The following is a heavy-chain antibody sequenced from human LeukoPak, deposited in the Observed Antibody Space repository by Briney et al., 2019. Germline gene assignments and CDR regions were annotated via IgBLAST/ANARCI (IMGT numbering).Heavy chain of an antibody. CDR3: AKDRKLRYFDWLLYFDY. CDR1: GFTFSSYA. Sequence: GGSLRLSCAASGFTFSSYAMSWVRQAPGKGLEWVSAISGSGGSTYYADSVKGRFTISRDNSKNTLYLQMNSLRAEDTAVYYCAKDRKLRYFDWLLYFDYWGQGTLVIVSS. V-gene: IGHV3-23*01. CDR2: ISGSGGST. D-gene: IGHD3-9*01. J-gene: IGHJ4*02.